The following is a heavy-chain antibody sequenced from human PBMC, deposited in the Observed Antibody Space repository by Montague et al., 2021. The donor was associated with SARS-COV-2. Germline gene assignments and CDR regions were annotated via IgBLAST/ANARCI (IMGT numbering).Heavy chain of an antibody. V-gene: IGHV3-30-3*01. Sequence: SLRLSCAASGFTFGYYAMHWVRQTPGKGLEWVAVISNDGTKKYHADTVKGRFTISRDNSKNTLYLQMNSLRAEDTAVYYCARGGYYDTSGYYLDYWGQGTLVTVSS. D-gene: IGHD3-22*01. CDR2: ISNDGTKK. J-gene: IGHJ4*02. CDR3: ARGGYYDTSGYYLDY. CDR1: GFTFGYYA.